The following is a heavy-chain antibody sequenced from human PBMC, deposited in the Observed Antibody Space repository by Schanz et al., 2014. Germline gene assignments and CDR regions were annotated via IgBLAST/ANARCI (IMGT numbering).Heavy chain of an antibody. CDR2: INPNSGGT. CDR3: ARDHAGASARFGY. J-gene: IGHJ4*02. Sequence: QVQLVQSGAEVKPPGASVKVSCKASGYSFIGYYIHWVRQAPGQGLEWMGRINPNSGGTIYAQKFQGRVTMARDTSTSTVYMELSRLRSDDTALYYCARDHAGASARFGYWGQGTLLTVSS. CDR1: GYSFIGYY. V-gene: IGHV1-2*06. D-gene: IGHD1-26*01.